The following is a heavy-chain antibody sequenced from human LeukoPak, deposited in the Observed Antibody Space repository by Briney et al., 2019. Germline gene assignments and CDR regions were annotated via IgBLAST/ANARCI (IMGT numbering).Heavy chain of an antibody. Sequence: GGSLRLSCAASGSTFSNLWMSWVRQAPGKGLEWVANINQDRSDKYYVDSVKGRFTISRDNAKNSLYLQMNSLRAEDTAVYYCATGRQLDYWGQGTLVTVSS. J-gene: IGHJ4*02. CDR1: GSTFSNLW. CDR3: ATGRQLDY. D-gene: IGHD6-13*01. CDR2: INQDRSDK. V-gene: IGHV3-7*05.